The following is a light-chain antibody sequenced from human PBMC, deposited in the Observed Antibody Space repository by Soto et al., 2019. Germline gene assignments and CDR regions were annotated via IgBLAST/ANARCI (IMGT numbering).Light chain of an antibody. CDR3: QQYGSSSPLT. J-gene: IGKJ4*01. V-gene: IGKV3-20*01. CDR1: QSVSNSY. CDR2: GAS. Sequence: EIVLTQSPGTLSLSPGERPTLSCRASQSVSNSYLAWYQQKPGQAPRFLIYGASTRAIGIPDRFSGSGSGTDFTLTISRLEPEDFAVYYCQQYGSSSPLTFGGGTKVEIK.